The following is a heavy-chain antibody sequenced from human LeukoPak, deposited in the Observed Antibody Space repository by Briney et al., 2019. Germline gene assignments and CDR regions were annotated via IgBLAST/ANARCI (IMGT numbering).Heavy chain of an antibody. V-gene: IGHV1-69*06. D-gene: IGHD3-3*01. CDR3: ARDGRKYYDFWSGYLGYYYYYYMDV. Sequence: ASVKVSCKASGGTFSSYAISWVRQAPGQGLEWMGGIIPIFGTANYAQKFQGRVTITADKSTSTAYMELSSLRSEDTAVYYCARDGRKYYDFWSGYLGYYYYYYMDVGGKGTTVTVSS. CDR2: IIPIFGTA. CDR1: GGTFSSYA. J-gene: IGHJ6*03.